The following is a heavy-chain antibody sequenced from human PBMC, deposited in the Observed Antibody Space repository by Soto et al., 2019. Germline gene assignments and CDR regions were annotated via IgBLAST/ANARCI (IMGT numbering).Heavy chain of an antibody. CDR2: IIPIFGTA. CDR3: ARSHTGVRFYYGMDV. D-gene: IGHD3-10*01. V-gene: IGHV1-69*12. CDR1: GGTFSSYA. Sequence: QVQLVQSGAEVKKPGSSVKVSCKASGGTFSSYAISWVRQAPGQGLEWMGGIIPIFGTANYAQKFQGRVTITADESTSTADMELSSLSSEDTTVYYCARSHTGVRFYYGMDVWGQGTTVTVSS. J-gene: IGHJ6*02.